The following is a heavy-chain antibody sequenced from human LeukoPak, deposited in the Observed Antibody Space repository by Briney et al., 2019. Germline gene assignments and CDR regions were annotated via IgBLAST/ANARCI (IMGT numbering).Heavy chain of an antibody. CDR3: ARGPYSYDSSGAFDI. Sequence: PSETLSLTCTVSGGSISTYYWSWIRQPPGKGLEWIGYIYYSGSTNYNPSLKSRVTISVDTSKNQFSLKLSSVTAADTAVYFCARGPYSYDSSGAFDIWGQGTMVTVSS. CDR1: GGSISTYY. D-gene: IGHD3-22*01. CDR2: IYYSGST. V-gene: IGHV4-59*08. J-gene: IGHJ3*02.